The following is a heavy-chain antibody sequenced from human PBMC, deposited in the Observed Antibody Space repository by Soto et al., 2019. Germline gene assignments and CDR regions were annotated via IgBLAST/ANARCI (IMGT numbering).Heavy chain of an antibody. CDR2: ISYDGSNK. CDR1: GFTFRTHG. D-gene: IGHD6-19*01. CDR3: EQYTSGELFDN. Sequence: PGGSLRLSCAASGFTFRTHGIHWVRQAPGKGLEWVALISYDGSNKYYGDSVKGRFTISRDNSKDTLYLQMNSLRAEDTAVYYCEQYTSGELFDNCGQGPLVTVYS. J-gene: IGHJ4*02. V-gene: IGHV3-30*03.